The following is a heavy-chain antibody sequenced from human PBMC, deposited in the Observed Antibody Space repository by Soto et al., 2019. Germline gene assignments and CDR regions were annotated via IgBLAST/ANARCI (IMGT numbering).Heavy chain of an antibody. D-gene: IGHD3-10*01. CDR3: AREGVRGVIIRSKRHYYGMDV. Sequence: GGSLRLSCAASGFTFSSYDMHWVRQATGKGLVWVSAIGTAGDTYYPGSVKGRFTISTENAKNALYLQMNSLRAGDTAVYYCAREGVRGVIIRSKRHYYGMDVWGQGTTVTVSS. J-gene: IGHJ6*02. CDR1: GFTFSSYD. CDR2: IGTAGDT. V-gene: IGHV3-13*01.